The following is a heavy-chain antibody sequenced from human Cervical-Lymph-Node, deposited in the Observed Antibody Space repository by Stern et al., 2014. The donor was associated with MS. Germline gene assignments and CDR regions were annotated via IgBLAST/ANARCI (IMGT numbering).Heavy chain of an antibody. Sequence: EVQLVESGGGLVKPGGSLRLSCATSGFTFGTHVMNWVRQAPGKGLEWFSSISGGSSFIYYSDAVKCRCSISRDNAKNSLYRQMNSLGAEDTAVYYCVREQRHYFDFWGQGALVTVS. CDR3: VREQRHYFDF. CDR2: ISGGSSFI. J-gene: IGHJ4*02. CDR1: GFTFGTHV. V-gene: IGHV3-21*06. D-gene: IGHD1-1*01.